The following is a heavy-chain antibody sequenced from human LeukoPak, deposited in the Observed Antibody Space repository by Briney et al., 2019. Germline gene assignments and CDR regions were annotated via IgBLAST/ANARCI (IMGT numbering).Heavy chain of an antibody. V-gene: IGHV4-39*01. CDR2: IYYSGST. CDR3: ARPSYWYFDL. Sequence: SETLSLTCTVSGGSISSSSYYWGWIRQPPGKGLEWIGSIYYSGSTYYNPSLKSRVTISVDTSKNQFSLKLSSVTAADTAVYYCARPSYWYFDLWGRGTLVTVSS. CDR1: GGSISSSSYY. J-gene: IGHJ2*01.